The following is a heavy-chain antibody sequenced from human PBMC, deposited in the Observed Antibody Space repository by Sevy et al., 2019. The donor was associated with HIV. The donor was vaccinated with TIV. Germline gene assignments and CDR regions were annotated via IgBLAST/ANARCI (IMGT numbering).Heavy chain of an antibody. D-gene: IGHD2-8*02. CDR1: GFPFSNFA. V-gene: IGHV3-23*01. Sequence: GGSLRLSCAASGFPFSNFAMSWVRQAPGKGLEWVSTLIGGGSRTYYAESVTGRFSISRDNSRNTLYLQMNSLRAEDTAIYYCAKRRVQSGLSGGGANYGMDVCGRGTTVTVSS. J-gene: IGHJ6*02. CDR3: AKRRVQSGLSGGGANYGMDV. CDR2: LIGGGSRT.